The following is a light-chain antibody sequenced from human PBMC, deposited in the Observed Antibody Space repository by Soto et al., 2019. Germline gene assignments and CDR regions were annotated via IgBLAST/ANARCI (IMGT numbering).Light chain of an antibody. V-gene: IGKV1-33*01. CDR2: DAC. CDR3: QKCDYLPI. CDR1: HDITSY. J-gene: IGKJ3*01. Sequence: DIQMTQSPSSLSASVGDRVTITCQASHDITSYLNWYQHKPGKAPKLLIYDACILEAGVPSRFSGSGSGTDFTFNISSLQPEDVAIYYCQKCDYLPIFGPGTTVNFK.